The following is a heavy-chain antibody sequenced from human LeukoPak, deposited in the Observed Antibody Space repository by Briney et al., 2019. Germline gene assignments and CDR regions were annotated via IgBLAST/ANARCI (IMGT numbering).Heavy chain of an antibody. V-gene: IGHV4-39*07. D-gene: IGHD6-13*01. CDR2: INHSGST. CDR3: ARRRYSSSWYVDY. J-gene: IGHJ4*02. CDR1: GGSISSSSSY. Sequence: SETLSLTCTVSGGSISSSSSYWGWIRQPPGKGLEWIGEINHSGSTNYNPSLKSRVTISVDTSKNQFSLKLSSVTAADTAVYYCARRRYSSSWYVDYWGQGTLVTVSS.